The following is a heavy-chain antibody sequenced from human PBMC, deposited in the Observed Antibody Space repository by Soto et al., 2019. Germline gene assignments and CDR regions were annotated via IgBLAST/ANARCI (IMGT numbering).Heavy chain of an antibody. CDR2: IYQSGST. J-gene: IGHJ3*02. CDR1: GDNISSGCYS. Sequence: SETLSLTCAVSGDNISSGCYSWNWIRQAPGKGLEWIGYIYQSGSTSYNPSLKSRVTISVDRSKNQFSLKLNSVTAADTAVYYCARTPDIWGQGTMVTV. V-gene: IGHV4-30-2*01. CDR3: ARTPDI.